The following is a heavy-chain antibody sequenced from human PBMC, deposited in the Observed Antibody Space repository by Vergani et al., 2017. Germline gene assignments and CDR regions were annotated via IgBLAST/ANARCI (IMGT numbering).Heavy chain of an antibody. CDR2: IYPGDSEV. CDR3: ASGGHGSENGGALQL. CDR1: GYIFSNFW. J-gene: IGHJ3*01. Sequence: EKQLVQSGSETKKPGESLKISCQAFGYIFSNFWIGWVRQRPGRGLEWMVIIYPGDSEVKSNPTFRGQVIFSVDTSVNTAYLQWRSLHASDTATYFCASGGHGSENGGALQLWGQGTNITVSS. V-gene: IGHV5-51*01. D-gene: IGHD3-10*01.